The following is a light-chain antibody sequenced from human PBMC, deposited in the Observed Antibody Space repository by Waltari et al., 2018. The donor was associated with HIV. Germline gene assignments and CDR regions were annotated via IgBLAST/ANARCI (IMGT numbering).Light chain of an antibody. CDR3: CSYAGSYTFE. Sequence: QSALTQPRSVPGSPGQSVTISCTGTSSDVGGYNYVSWYQQHPGKAPKLMIYDVSKRPSGVPDRFSGSKSGNTASLTISGLQAEDEADYYCCSYAGSYTFEFGGGTKLTVL. CDR1: SSDVGGYNY. CDR2: DVS. J-gene: IGLJ2*01. V-gene: IGLV2-11*01.